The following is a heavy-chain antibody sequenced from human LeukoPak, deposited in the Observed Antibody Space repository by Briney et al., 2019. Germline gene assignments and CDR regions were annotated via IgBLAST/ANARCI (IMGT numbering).Heavy chain of an antibody. V-gene: IGHV3-30*02. CDR1: GFTFSNYA. D-gene: IGHD3-22*01. CDR3: AKDLRYYYDSSGSPPLDY. Sequence: GGSLRLSCAASGFTFSNYAIFWVRQAPGKGLEWVAFIRYDGSNKYYADSVKGRFTISRDNSKNTLYLQMNSLRAEDTAVYYCAKDLRYYYDSSGSPPLDYWGQGTLVTVSS. J-gene: IGHJ4*02. CDR2: IRYDGSNK.